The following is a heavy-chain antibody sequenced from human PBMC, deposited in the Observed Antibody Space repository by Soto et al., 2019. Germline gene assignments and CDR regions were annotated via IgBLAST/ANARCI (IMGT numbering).Heavy chain of an antibody. D-gene: IGHD6-13*01. V-gene: IGHV3-23*01. CDR3: AKDGERGSSWYNYFDY. CDR2: ISGSGGST. Sequence: EVQLLESGGGLVQPGGSLRLSCAASGFIFSSYAMSWVRQAPGKGLEWVSAISGSGGSTYYADSVKGRFTISRDNSKNTLNLQMNGLRAEDTAVYYCAKDGERGSSWYNYFDYWGQGTLVTVSS. J-gene: IGHJ4*02. CDR1: GFIFSSYA.